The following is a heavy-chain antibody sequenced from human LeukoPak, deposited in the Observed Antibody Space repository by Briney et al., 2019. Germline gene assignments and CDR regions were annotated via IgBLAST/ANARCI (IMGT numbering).Heavy chain of an antibody. CDR2: INHSGST. Sequence: SETLSLTCTVSGGSISSSSYYWSWIRQPPGKGLEWIGEINHSGSTNYNPSLKSRVTISVDTSKNQFSLKLSSVTAADTAVYYCARGSRYYYMDVWGKGTTVTVSS. V-gene: IGHV4-39*07. J-gene: IGHJ6*03. CDR3: ARGSRYYYMDV. CDR1: GGSISSSSYY.